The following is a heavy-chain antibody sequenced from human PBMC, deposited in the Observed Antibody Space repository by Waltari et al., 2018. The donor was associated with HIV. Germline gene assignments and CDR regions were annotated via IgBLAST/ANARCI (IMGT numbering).Heavy chain of an antibody. CDR2: IYWDNDK. J-gene: IGHJ4*02. CDR1: GFSLITSGVS. Sequence: QITLKESGPTLVKPTQTLTLTCSFSGFSLITSGVSVGWIRQPPGKALEWLALIYWDNDKSYSPSLKSRLTITKDTSKNQVVLTMTNMNPVDTATYYCAHRLSNYGYFDYWGQGTLVTVSS. CDR3: AHRLSNYGYFDY. V-gene: IGHV2-5*02. D-gene: IGHD4-4*01.